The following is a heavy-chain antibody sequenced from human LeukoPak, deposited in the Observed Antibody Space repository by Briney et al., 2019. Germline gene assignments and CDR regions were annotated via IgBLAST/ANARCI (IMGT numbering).Heavy chain of an antibody. CDR3: ARAEYSSSSLQSYYYYYGMDV. Sequence: GASVKVSCKASGYTFTSYAMHWVRQAPGQRLEWMGGIIPMLGTAKYAQKFQGRVTITADESTSTAYMELSSLRSEDTAVYYCARAEYSSSSLQSYYYYYGMDVWGQGTTVTVSS. CDR2: IIPMLGTA. V-gene: IGHV1-69*13. J-gene: IGHJ6*02. CDR1: GYTFTSYA. D-gene: IGHD6-6*01.